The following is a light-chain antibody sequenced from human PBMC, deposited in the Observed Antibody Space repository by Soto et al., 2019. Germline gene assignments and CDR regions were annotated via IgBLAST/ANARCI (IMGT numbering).Light chain of an antibody. CDR1: QSVSSN. Sequence: EIVMTQSPATLSVSPGERATLSCRASQSVSSNLAWYQQKPGQAPSLLIYGASTRATGIPARFSGSGSGTEFTLTISSLQSEDFEVYDGQQYNNWPRTFGQGTKVDIK. V-gene: IGKV3-15*01. CDR3: QQYNNWPRT. CDR2: GAS. J-gene: IGKJ1*01.